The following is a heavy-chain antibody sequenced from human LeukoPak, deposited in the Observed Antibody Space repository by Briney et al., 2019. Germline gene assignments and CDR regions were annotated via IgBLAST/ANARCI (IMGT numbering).Heavy chain of an antibody. D-gene: IGHD5-12*01. J-gene: IGHJ4*02. CDR2: INPNSGGT. CDR1: GYTFTGYY. V-gene: IGHV1-2*02. Sequence: ASVKVSCKASGYTFTGYYMHWVRQAPGQGLEWMGWINPNSGGTNYAQKFQGRVTMTRDTSISTAYMELSRLRSDDTAVYYCARVKLTICYDLSFLSGYYLDYWGQGNLFTVSS. CDR3: ARVKLTICYDLSFLSGYYLDY.